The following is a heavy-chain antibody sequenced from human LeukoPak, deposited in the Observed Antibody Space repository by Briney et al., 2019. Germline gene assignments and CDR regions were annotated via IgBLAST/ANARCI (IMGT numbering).Heavy chain of an antibody. V-gene: IGHV3-48*03. Sequence: GGSLRLSCAASGFTFRSYEMNWVRQAPGKGLEWVSYISTSGRTIYYADSVKGRFTISRDNAKNSLYLQMNSLRAEDTAVYYCAEFDKSGYYYDYSGQGTLVTVSS. J-gene: IGHJ4*02. D-gene: IGHD3-22*01. CDR3: AEFDKSGYYYDY. CDR1: GFTFRSYE. CDR2: ISTSGRTI.